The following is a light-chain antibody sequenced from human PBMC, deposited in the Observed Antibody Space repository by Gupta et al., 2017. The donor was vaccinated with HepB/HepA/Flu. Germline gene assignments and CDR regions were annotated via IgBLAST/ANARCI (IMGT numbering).Light chain of an antibody. Sequence: QSILTQQPPSASGTPGQRVTISCSGSRSNIETNYVYWYQQHPGTAPKLLIYRDDQRPSGVPDRFSGAKSGTSASLAISGLRSEDEADYFCATWDDSLSAYVFGTGTEVTVL. J-gene: IGLJ1*01. CDR1: RSNIETNY. V-gene: IGLV1-47*01. CDR3: ATWDDSLSAYV. CDR2: RDD.